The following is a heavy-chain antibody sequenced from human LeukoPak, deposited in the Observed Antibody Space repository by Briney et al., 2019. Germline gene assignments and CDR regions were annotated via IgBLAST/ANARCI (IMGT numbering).Heavy chain of an antibody. Sequence: PSETLSLTCTVSGGSIRSSYYYWGWIRQPPGKGLEWIGSIYDSGSTYYNPSLKSRVTISVDTTKNQFSLKLNSVTAADTAVYYCAKDVLRFLEWLLYGYFDYWGQGTLVTVSS. J-gene: IGHJ4*02. CDR2: IYDSGST. D-gene: IGHD3-3*01. CDR1: GGSIRSSYYY. V-gene: IGHV4-39*02. CDR3: AKDVLRFLEWLLYGYFDY.